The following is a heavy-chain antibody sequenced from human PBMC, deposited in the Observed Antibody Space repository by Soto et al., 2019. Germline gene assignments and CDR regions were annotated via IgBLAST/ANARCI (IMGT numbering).Heavy chain of an antibody. Sequence: GGSLRLSCAASGFVFNNYAMSWVRQAPGKGLEWVATLSSGGGTTYYTDSVKGRFTISRDNSMNLLYLQMNSLRADDTAVYYCAKDGDWYDFSTGYYSRGNYFDYWGQGNL. CDR2: LSSGGGTT. J-gene: IGHJ4*02. V-gene: IGHV3-23*01. CDR3: AKDGDWYDFSTGYYSRGNYFDY. CDR1: GFVFNNYA. D-gene: IGHD3-3*01.